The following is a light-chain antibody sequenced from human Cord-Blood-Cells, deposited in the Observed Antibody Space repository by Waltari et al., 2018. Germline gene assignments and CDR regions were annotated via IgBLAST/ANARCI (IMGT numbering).Light chain of an antibody. Sequence: DIQMTQSPSSLSASVGDRVTITCRASQSISSYLNWYQQKPGKAHNLLIYAASSLQSGVPSRFSGSGSVTDFTLTISIPQPEDFPTYYCQQSYSTPRTFAQGTKVEIK. J-gene: IGKJ1*01. V-gene: IGKV1-39*01. CDR3: QQSYSTPRT. CDR1: QSISSY. CDR2: AAS.